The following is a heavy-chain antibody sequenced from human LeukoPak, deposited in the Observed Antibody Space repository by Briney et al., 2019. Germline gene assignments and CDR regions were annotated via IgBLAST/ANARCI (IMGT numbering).Heavy chain of an antibody. Sequence: SETLSLTCAVYGGSFSGYYWSWIRQPPGKGLEWIGEINHSGSTNYNPSLKSRVTISVDTSKNQFSLKLSSVTAADTAVYYCASEIYCSGGSCGDVWGQGTTVTVSS. D-gene: IGHD2-15*01. J-gene: IGHJ6*02. V-gene: IGHV4-34*01. CDR2: INHSGST. CDR3: ASEIYCSGGSCGDV. CDR1: GGSFSGYY.